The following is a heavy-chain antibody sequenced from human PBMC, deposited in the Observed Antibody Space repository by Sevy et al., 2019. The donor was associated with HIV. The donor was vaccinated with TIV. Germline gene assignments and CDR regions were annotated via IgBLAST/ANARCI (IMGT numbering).Heavy chain of an antibody. CDR3: ARPYGSGSWEAFDV. CDR1: GFSFSSYM. Sequence: GESLKISCTASGFSFSSYMMNWVRQAPGKGLEWVASISYSRNYIYYADSLKGRFTISRDNAKTSLFLQMNSLRAEDTAVYYCARPYGSGSWEAFDVWGQGTMVTVSS. CDR2: ISYSRNYI. V-gene: IGHV3-21*01. J-gene: IGHJ3*01. D-gene: IGHD3-10*01.